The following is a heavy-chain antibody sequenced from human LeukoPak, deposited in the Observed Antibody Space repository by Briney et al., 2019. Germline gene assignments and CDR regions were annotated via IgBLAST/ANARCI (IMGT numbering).Heavy chain of an antibody. CDR3: ARDPRGHSSSWYWELDWFDP. CDR1: GFTFSSYS. V-gene: IGHV3-21*01. CDR2: ISSSSSYI. Sequence: KSGGSLRLSCAASGFTFSSYSMNWVRQAPGKGLEWVSSISSSSSYIYYADSVKGRFTISRDNAKNSLYLQMNSPRAEDTAVYYCARDPRGHSSSWYWELDWFDPWGQGTLVTVSS. J-gene: IGHJ5*02. D-gene: IGHD6-13*01.